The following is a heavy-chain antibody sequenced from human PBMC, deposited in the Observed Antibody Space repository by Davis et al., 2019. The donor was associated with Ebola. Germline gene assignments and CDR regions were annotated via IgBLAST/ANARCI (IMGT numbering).Heavy chain of an antibody. J-gene: IGHJ4*02. CDR3: ARPLGYCSGGSCRYYFDY. CDR2: IYPGDSDT. CDR1: GYSFSSFW. D-gene: IGHD2-15*01. V-gene: IGHV5-51*01. Sequence: KVSCKGSGYSFSSFWISWVRQMPGKGLEWMGIIYPGDSDTRYSPSFQGQVTITADKSISTAYLQWSSLEASDTGMYYCARPLGYCSGGSCRYYFDYWGQGTLVTVSS.